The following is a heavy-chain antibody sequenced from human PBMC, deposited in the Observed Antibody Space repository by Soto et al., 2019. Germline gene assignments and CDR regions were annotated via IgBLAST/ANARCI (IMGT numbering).Heavy chain of an antibody. V-gene: IGHV3-30*18. Sequence: QVQLVESGGGVVQPGRSLRLSCAASGFTFSSYGLHWVRQAPGKGLQWVAVISYDGSNKYYADSVKGRFTISRDNSKNTLYLQMNSLRAEDTVVYYCAKTEDTAMGFYYYDYMDVWGKGTTVTVSS. CDR2: ISYDGSNK. J-gene: IGHJ6*03. CDR1: GFTFSSYG. D-gene: IGHD5-18*01. CDR3: AKTEDTAMGFYYYDYMDV.